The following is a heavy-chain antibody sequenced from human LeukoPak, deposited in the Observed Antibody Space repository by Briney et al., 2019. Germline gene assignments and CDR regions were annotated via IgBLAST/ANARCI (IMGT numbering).Heavy chain of an antibody. CDR2: ISYSGST. Sequence: SETLSLTCTVSGGSVSRGGNYWSWIRQHPGKGLEWIGYISYSGSTYYNPSLKSRLTISVDMSKNQFSLKLSSVTAADTAVYYCAREGQWFGELRTYYFDYWGQGTLVTVSS. J-gene: IGHJ4*02. CDR1: GGSVSRGGNY. CDR3: AREGQWFGELRTYYFDY. D-gene: IGHD3-10*01. V-gene: IGHV4-31*03.